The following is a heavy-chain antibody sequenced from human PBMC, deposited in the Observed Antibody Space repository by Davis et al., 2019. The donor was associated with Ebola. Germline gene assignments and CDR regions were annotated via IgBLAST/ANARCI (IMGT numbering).Heavy chain of an antibody. CDR1: GFTFSSYG. CDR3: ARAVPGKEDLDF. V-gene: IGHV3-30*03. CDR2: ISSYGNNK. J-gene: IGHJ4*02. D-gene: IGHD6-19*01. Sequence: GESLKISCAASGFTFSSYGMHWXXXXXXXXXXXXSVISSYGNNKYNADSVKGRFTISRDNSKNTLYLQLNRLRTEDTAVYFCARAVPGKEDLDFWGQGTLVTVSS.